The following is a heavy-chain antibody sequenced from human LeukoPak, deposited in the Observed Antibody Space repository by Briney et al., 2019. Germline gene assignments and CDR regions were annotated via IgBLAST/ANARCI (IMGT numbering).Heavy chain of an antibody. CDR2: ISGSGGST. V-gene: IGHV3-23*01. J-gene: IGHJ4*02. Sequence: GGSLRLSCAAYGFTFSSYAMSWVRQAPGKGLEWVSAISGSGGSTYYADSVKGRFTISRDNSKNTLYLQMNSLRAEDTAVYYCAKDSAYLEWLLSSYYFDYWGQGTLVTVSS. CDR3: AKDSAYLEWLLSSYYFDY. D-gene: IGHD3-3*02. CDR1: GFTFSSYA.